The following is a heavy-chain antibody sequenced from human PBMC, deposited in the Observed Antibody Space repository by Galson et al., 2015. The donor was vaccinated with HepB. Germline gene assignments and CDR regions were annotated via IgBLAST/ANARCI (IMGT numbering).Heavy chain of an antibody. Sequence: ETLSLTCTVSGGSISSYYWSWIRQPPGKGLEWIGYIYYSGSTNYNPSLKSRVTISVDTSKNQFSLKLSSVTAADTAVYYCARGKYSSVGWFDPWGQGTLVTVSS. CDR1: GGSISSYY. CDR3: ARGKYSSVGWFDP. V-gene: IGHV4-59*01. CDR2: IYYSGST. J-gene: IGHJ5*02. D-gene: IGHD6-19*01.